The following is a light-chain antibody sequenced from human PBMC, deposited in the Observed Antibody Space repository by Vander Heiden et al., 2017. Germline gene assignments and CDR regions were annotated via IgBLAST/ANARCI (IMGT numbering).Light chain of an antibody. CDR3: GTWDSSLSNAV. CDR1: STNIAKNY. J-gene: IGLJ1*01. CDR2: DNN. Sequence: QSVLTQTPSVSAAPGQKVTILCPGRSTNIAKNYVSWYQQVPGTAPKLLIYDNNKRPSGIPDRFSGSKSGTSATLGITGLQTGDEADYYCGTWDSSLSNAVFGTGTKVTVL. V-gene: IGLV1-51*01.